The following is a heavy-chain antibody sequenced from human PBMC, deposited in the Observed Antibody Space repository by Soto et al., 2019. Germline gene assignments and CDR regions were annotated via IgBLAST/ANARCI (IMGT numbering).Heavy chain of an antibody. D-gene: IGHD5-12*01. J-gene: IGHJ6*02. CDR2: MNPNSGNT. CDR1: GYTFTSYD. V-gene: IGHV1-8*01. Sequence: ASVKVSCKASGYTFTSYDINWVRQATGQGLEWMGWMNPNSGNTGYAQKFQGRVTMTRNTSISTAYMELSSLRSEDTAVYYCARGGGYDWGYYYGMDVWGQGTTVTVSS. CDR3: ARGGGYDWGYYYGMDV.